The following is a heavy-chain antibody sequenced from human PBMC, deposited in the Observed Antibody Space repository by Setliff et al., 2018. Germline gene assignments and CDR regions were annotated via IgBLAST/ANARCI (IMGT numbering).Heavy chain of an antibody. CDR2: FDPEDGET. Sequence: ASVKVSCKVSGYTLTELSMHWVRQTPGKGLEWMGGFDPEDGETIYAQKFQGRVTMTEDTSTDTAYMELSSLRSEDTAVYYCATADVIIAAAGNSKYILDYWGQGTLVTVSS. V-gene: IGHV1-24*01. CDR3: ATADVIIAAAGNSKYILDY. CDR1: GYTLTELS. D-gene: IGHD6-13*01. J-gene: IGHJ4*02.